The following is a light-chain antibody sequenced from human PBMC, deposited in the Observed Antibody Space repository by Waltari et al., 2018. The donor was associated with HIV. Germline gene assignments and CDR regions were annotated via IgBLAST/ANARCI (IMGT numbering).Light chain of an antibody. Sequence: EIVLTQSPGTLSLSPGERATLSCRASQSVSGSYLAWYQQKPGQAPRVLIYGASSSATGIPDRFSGSGSGTDFTLTISRLEPEDFAVYYCQQYGSSPGFGGGTKVEIK. V-gene: IGKV3-20*01. J-gene: IGKJ4*01. CDR3: QQYGSSPG. CDR1: QSVSGSY. CDR2: GAS.